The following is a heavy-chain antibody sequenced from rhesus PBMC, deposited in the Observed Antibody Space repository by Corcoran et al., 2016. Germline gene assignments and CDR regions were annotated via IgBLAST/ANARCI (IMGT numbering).Heavy chain of an antibody. CDR3: ARDWIAAGLRPFDY. Sequence: EVQLVVSGGGLATLGGSLSLSCAAPGFTLRASYMAWFRKAPGQGLEWVSRISNGGGSTWYADAVKSRFTISRENAKNTLYLQMDGLRAEDTAVYYCARDWIAAGLRPFDYWGQGVLVTVSS. J-gene: IGHJ4*01. CDR2: ISNGGGST. CDR1: GFTLRASY. D-gene: IGHD6-13*01. V-gene: IGHV3-178*01.